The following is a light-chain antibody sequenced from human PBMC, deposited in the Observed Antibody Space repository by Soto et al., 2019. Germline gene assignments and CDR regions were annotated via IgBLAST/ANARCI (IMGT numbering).Light chain of an antibody. V-gene: IGLV1-47*01. Sequence: QSVLTQPPSASGTPGQRVTISCSGSSSNIGSNYVYWYQQLPGTAPKLHIYRNNQRTSGVTDRFSGSKSGTSASLAISGLRSEDEADYYCAAWDDSLSVLFGGGTKLTVL. CDR3: AAWDDSLSVL. J-gene: IGLJ2*01. CDR1: SSNIGSNY. CDR2: RNN.